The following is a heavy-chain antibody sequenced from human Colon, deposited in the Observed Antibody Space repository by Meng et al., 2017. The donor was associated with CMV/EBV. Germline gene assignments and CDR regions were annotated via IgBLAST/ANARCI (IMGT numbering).Heavy chain of an antibody. CDR2: ISGSGGST. V-gene: IGHV3-23*01. CDR1: GFTFSSYA. CDR3: ASTGCNNTNCPEDFYYYYGLAV. Sequence: GESLKISCAASGFTFSSYAMSWVRQAPGKGLEWVSAISGSGGSTYYADSVKGRFTISRDNSKNTLYLQMNSLRAEDTAVYYCASTGCNNTNCPEDFYYYYGLAVWGQGTTVTVSS. J-gene: IGHJ6*02. D-gene: IGHD2-2*01.